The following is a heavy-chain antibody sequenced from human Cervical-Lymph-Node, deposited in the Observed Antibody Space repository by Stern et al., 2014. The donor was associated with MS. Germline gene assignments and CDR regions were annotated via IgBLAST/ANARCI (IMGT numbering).Heavy chain of an antibody. Sequence: QVQLVQSGAEVKQPGSSVRVSCKASGDTFGNYPLGWVRQAPGQGLAWMGGIIPIFGTASYARKFQGRLTIIADESTSTAYMDLSSLRSEDTAVYYCASGEEWVRFEGGGGVRYFDSWGQGTLVTVSS. V-gene: IGHV1-69*01. CDR2: IIPIFGTA. J-gene: IGHJ4*02. D-gene: IGHD5-12*01. CDR3: ASGEEWVRFEGGGGVRYFDS. CDR1: GDTFGNYP.